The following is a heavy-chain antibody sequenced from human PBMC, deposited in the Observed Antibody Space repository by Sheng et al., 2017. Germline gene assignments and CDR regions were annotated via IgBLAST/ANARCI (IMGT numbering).Heavy chain of an antibody. V-gene: IGHV1-69*13. CDR1: GGTFSSYA. CDR3: ARVLLSDYGDYKAFDI. Sequence: QVQLVQSGAEVKKPGSSVKVSCKASGGTFSSYAISWVRQAPGQGLEWMGGIIPIFGTANYAQKFQGRVTITADESTSTAYMELSSLRSEDTAVYYCARVLLSDYGDYKAFDIWGQGTMVTVSS. J-gene: IGHJ3*02. CDR2: IIPIFGTA. D-gene: IGHD4-17*01.